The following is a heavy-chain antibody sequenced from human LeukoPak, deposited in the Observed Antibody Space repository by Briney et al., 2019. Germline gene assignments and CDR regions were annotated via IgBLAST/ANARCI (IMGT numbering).Heavy chain of an antibody. Sequence: GGSLRLSCAASGFTFSSYNMNWVRQAPGKGLEWVSYISSSSSTIYYADSVKGRFTISRDNAKNSLYLQMNSLRAEDTAVYFCARVIVERPSHYHCYYIDVWGKGTTVTVSS. CDR1: GFTFSSYN. CDR2: ISSSSSTI. J-gene: IGHJ6*03. V-gene: IGHV3-48*04. CDR3: ARVIVERPSHYHCYYIDV. D-gene: IGHD1-1*01.